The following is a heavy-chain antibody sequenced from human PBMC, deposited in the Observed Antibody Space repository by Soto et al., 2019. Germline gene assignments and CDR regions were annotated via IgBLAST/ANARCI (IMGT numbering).Heavy chain of an antibody. CDR3: AKDVTMVRGVMIDY. CDR1: GLTFSNYA. J-gene: IGHJ4*02. V-gene: IGHV3-23*01. CDR2: ISGSGGST. D-gene: IGHD3-10*01. Sequence: PGGPLSLSCAASGLTFSNYAMHWVRHAPGMGLGWLSRISGSGGSTYYADSVKGRFTISRDNSKNTLYLQMNSLRAEDTAVYYCAKDVTMVRGVMIDYWGQGTLVTVSS.